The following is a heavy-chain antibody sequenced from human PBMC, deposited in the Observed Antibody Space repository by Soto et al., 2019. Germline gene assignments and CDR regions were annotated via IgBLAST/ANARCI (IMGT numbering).Heavy chain of an antibody. CDR1: GFTFDDYA. CDR3: ATLGTIDAGCMDG. CDR2: ISWNSGKI. Sequence: EVQLVEAGGGLVQPGRSLRLSCAASGFTFDDYAMNWVRQAPGNGLEWVSGISWNSGKIGYADSVKGRLTISRDNAKNPMYLQMNSLRAEDTALYYCATLGTIDAGCMDGWGQGTTFTVAS. J-gene: IGHJ6*02. V-gene: IGHV3-9*01. D-gene: IGHD2-2*01.